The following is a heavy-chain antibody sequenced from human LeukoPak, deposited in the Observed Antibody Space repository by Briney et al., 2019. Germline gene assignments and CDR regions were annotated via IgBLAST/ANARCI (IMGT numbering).Heavy chain of an antibody. CDR1: GYTSTSNY. D-gene: IGHD5-24*01. V-gene: IGHV1-46*01. J-gene: IGHJ5*02. CDR2: IRPRGGST. Sequence: ASVKASCKAFGYTSTSNYMDWDRQAPGQGPEWMGVIRPRGGSTTYAQKFQGRVSLTRDMSTRTDYLELSSLRSEDTAVYYCARDNSVRDEAWWFNPWGQGTLVTVSS. CDR3: ARDNSVRDEAWWFNP.